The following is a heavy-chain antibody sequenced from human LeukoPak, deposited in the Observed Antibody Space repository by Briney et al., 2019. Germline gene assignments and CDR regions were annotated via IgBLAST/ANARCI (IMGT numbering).Heavy chain of an antibody. CDR2: MSSSDDGR. CDR3: ARTGHFDY. J-gene: IGHJ4*02. V-gene: IGHV3-23*01. CDR1: GFSFSSYA. Sequence: GGSLRLSCATSGFSFSSYAMSWVRQAPGKGLEWVSAMSSSDDGRYYAASVRGRFTISRDTSRSTLYLQMNSLRAEDTAVYYCARTGHFDYWGQGTLVTVSS. D-gene: IGHD3/OR15-3a*01.